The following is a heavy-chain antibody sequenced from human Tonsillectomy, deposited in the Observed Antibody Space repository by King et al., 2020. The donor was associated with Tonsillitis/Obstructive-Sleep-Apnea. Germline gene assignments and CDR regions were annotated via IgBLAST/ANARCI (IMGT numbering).Heavy chain of an antibody. CDR2: FSCSGGST. Sequence: VQLVESGGGLVQPGGSLRLSCAASGFTFSSYAMSWVRQAPGKGLEWVSAFSCSGGSTYYADSVKGRFTIPRDNSKNTLDRQMNSLRSEDTAVCYCATAGVSDAFDIWGQGTVVTVSS. CDR3: ATAGVSDAFDI. V-gene: IGHV3-23*04. J-gene: IGHJ3*02. D-gene: IGHD3-10*01. CDR1: GFTFSSYA.